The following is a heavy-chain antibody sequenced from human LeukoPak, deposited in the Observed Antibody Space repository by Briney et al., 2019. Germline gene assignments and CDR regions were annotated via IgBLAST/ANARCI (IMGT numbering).Heavy chain of an antibody. CDR3: ARSRHYDSSGYWWDYLDY. CDR2: IYYSGST. J-gene: IGHJ4*02. D-gene: IGHD3-22*01. CDR1: GGSISSYY. Sequence: KPSETLSLTCTVSGGSISSYYWSWIRQPPGKGLEWIGYIYYSGSTNYNPSLKSRVTISVDTSKNQFSLKLSSVTAADTAVYYCARSRHYDSSGYWWDYLDYWGQGTLVTVSS. V-gene: IGHV4-59*08.